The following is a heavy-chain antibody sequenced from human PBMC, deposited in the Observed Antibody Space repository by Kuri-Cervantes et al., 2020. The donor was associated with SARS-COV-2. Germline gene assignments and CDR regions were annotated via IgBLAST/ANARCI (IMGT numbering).Heavy chain of an antibody. V-gene: IGHV4-61*02. CDR2: IYTSGST. D-gene: IGHD2-15*01. CDR1: GGSINSGSYY. CDR3: ASSGHKVAFDI. Sequence: LRLSCTVSGGSINSGSYYWSWIRQPAGKGLEWIGRIYTSGSTNYNPSLKSRVTISVDTSKNQFSLKLSSVTAADTAVYYCASSGHKVAFDIWGQGTMVTVSS. J-gene: IGHJ3*02.